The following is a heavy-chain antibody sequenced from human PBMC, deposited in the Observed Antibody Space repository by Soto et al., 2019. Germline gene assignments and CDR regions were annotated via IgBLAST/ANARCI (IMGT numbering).Heavy chain of an antibody. D-gene: IGHD5-12*01. CDR3: ARDGQYRTDGFDI. CDR1: GFTYSSHG. CDR2: LSRGGGST. J-gene: IGHJ3*02. Sequence: EAQLLESGGELIQPGGSLRLSCAASGFTYSSHGMSWVRQAPGKGLEWIAGLSRGGGSTYYADSVKGRFTISRDNSKNTLDLIMNSPRVEDTALYYCARDGQYRTDGFDIWGQGTMVTVSS. V-gene: IGHV3-23*01.